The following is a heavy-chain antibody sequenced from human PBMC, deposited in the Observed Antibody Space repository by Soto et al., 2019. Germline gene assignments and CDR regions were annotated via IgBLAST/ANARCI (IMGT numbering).Heavy chain of an antibody. CDR3: ARGWQQLAYGMDV. J-gene: IGHJ6*02. Sequence: GGSLRRYCAASVFTFSSYGLHWVREAPGKGLEWVAVIWYDGSNKYYADSVKGRFTISRDNSKNTLYLQMNSLRAEDTAVYYCARGWQQLAYGMDVWGQGTTVTVSS. D-gene: IGHD6-13*01. CDR2: IWYDGSNK. V-gene: IGHV3-33*01. CDR1: VFTFSSYG.